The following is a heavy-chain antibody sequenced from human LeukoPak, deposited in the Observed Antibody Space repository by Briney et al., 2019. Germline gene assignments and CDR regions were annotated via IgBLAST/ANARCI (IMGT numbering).Heavy chain of an antibody. CDR2: INPSSGGT. Sequence: ASVKVSCKASGYTFTDYYMHWVRQAPGQGLEWMGWINPSSGGTNYAQKFQGRVTVTRDTSISTAYMDLSRLRSDDTAVYYCAKEEWLLAVYFDYWGQGTLVTVSS. D-gene: IGHD3-3*01. V-gene: IGHV1-2*02. J-gene: IGHJ4*02. CDR1: GYTFTDYY. CDR3: AKEEWLLAVYFDY.